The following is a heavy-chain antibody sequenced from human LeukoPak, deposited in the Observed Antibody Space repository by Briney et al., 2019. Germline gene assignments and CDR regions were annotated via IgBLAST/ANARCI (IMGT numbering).Heavy chain of an antibody. CDR2: INHSGST. CDR3: ARELRYFDANWFDP. CDR1: GGSFSGYY. Sequence: SETLSLTCAVYGGSFSGYYWSWIRQPPGKGLEWIGEINHSGSTNYNPSLKSRVTISVDTSKNQFSLKLSSVTAADTAVYYCARELRYFDANWFDPWGQGTLVTVSS. V-gene: IGHV4-34*01. J-gene: IGHJ5*02. D-gene: IGHD3-9*01.